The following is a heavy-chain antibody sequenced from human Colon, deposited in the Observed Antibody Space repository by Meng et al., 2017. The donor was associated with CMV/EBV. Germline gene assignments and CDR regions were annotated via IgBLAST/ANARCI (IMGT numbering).Heavy chain of an antibody. CDR1: GGSISTYY. CDR3: ARSLLGDTLTGYIYFFDY. V-gene: IGHV4-59*01. Sequence: GSLRLSCTVSGGSISTYYWTWIRQPPGKGLEWIGYIFYNGSTTFNPSLKSRVSMSVDTSNNQFSLHLSSVTAADTAVYYCARSLLGDTLTGYIYFFDYWGQGRQVTVSS. CDR2: IFYNGST. D-gene: IGHD3-9*01. J-gene: IGHJ4*02.